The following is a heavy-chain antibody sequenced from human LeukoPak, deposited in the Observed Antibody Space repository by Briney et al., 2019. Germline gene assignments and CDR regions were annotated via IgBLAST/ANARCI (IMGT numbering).Heavy chain of an antibody. Sequence: GGSLRLSCAASGFTVSSNYMSWVRQAPGKGLEWVSVVYTGARTYYADSVKGRFTISIDNSKNTLYLQMNSLRAEDTAVYYCARSLTIGSSQPEGYWGQGTLVTVSS. J-gene: IGHJ4*02. CDR3: ARSLTIGSSQPEGY. CDR2: VYTGART. V-gene: IGHV3-66*02. CDR1: GFTVSSNY. D-gene: IGHD6-6*01.